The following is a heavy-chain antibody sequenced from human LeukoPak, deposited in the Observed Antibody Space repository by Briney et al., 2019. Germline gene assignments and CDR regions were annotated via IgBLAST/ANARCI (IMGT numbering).Heavy chain of an antibody. CDR2: IYSGGST. J-gene: IGHJ3*02. Sequence: GGSLRLSCAASGFTVSSNYMSWVRQAPGKGLEWVSVIYSGGSTYYADSVKGRFTISRDNSKNTLYLQMNSLRAEDTAVYYCASQADHNAFDIWGQGTMVTVSS. V-gene: IGHV3-66*04. CDR1: GFTVSSNY. D-gene: IGHD6-13*01. CDR3: ASQADHNAFDI.